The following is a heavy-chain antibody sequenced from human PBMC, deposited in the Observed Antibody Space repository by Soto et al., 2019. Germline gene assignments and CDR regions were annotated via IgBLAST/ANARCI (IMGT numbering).Heavy chain of an antibody. CDR3: AKTSEYSSSSPFPYFDY. V-gene: IGHV3-23*01. Sequence: GGSLRLSCAASGFTFSSYAMSWVRQAPGKGLEWVSAISGSGGSTYYADSVKGRFTISRDNSKNTLYLQMNSLRAEDTAVYYCAKTSEYSSSSPFPYFDYWGQGTLVTVSS. CDR1: GFTFSSYA. CDR2: ISGSGGST. D-gene: IGHD6-6*01. J-gene: IGHJ4*02.